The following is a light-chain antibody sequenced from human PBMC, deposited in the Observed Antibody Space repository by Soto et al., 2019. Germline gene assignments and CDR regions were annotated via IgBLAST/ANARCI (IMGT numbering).Light chain of an antibody. Sequence: QSALTQPPSVSGAPGQRVTISCSGSSSNIGAGYDVHWYQQLPGTAPKLLISANNIRPSGVPDRFSGSKSGTSASLAITGLQAEDEADYYCQSYDSSLSGSGVFGGGTKLTVI. CDR2: ANN. CDR3: QSYDSSLSGSGV. V-gene: IGLV1-40*01. J-gene: IGLJ3*02. CDR1: SSNIGAGYD.